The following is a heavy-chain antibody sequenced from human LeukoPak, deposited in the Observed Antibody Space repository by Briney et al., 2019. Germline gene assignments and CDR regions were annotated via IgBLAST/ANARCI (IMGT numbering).Heavy chain of an antibody. CDR3: ARDPRVYNWNYGGGYYFDY. CDR2: INPHSGGT. V-gene: IGHV1-2*02. D-gene: IGHD1-7*01. J-gene: IGHJ4*02. Sequence: ASVKVSCKASGYTFTSYGISWVRQAPGQGLEWRGWINPHSGGTNSAQKFQGRVTMTRDTSISTAYMELRRLRSDDTAVYYCARDPRVYNWNYGGGYYFDYWGQGTLVTVSS. CDR1: GYTFTSYG.